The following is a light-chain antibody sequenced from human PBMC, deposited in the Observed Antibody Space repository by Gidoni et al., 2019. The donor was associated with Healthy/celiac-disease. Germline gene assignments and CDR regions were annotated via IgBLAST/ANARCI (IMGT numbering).Light chain of an antibody. V-gene: IGKV3-20*01. CDR2: GAS. J-gene: IGKJ4*01. CDR3: QQYGSSGT. CDR1: QRVSSSY. Sequence: EVVLTQSPGTLSLSPGERATLSCRASQRVSSSYLAWYQQKPGQAPRLLIYGASSRATGIPDRFSGSGSGTDFTLTISRLEPEDFAVYYCQQYGSSGTFGGGTKVEIK.